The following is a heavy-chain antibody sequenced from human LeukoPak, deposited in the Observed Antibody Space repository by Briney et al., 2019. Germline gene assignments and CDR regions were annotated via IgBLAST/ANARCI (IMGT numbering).Heavy chain of an antibody. D-gene: IGHD5-24*01. CDR2: IYYGGST. V-gene: IGHV4-59*01. CDR1: GGSISSYY. J-gene: IGHJ3*02. Sequence: PSETLSLTCTVSGGSISSYYWNWIRQPPGKGLEWIGYIYYGGSTNYNPSLKSRVTISVDTSKNQFSLKLSSVTAADTAVYYCARRLWRRDGYNLSAFDIWGQGTMVTVSS. CDR3: ARRLWRRDGYNLSAFDI.